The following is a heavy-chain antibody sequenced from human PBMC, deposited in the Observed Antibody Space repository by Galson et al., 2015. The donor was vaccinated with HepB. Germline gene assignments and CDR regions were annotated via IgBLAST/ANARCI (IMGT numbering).Heavy chain of an antibody. CDR3: AKHSHSGTYWGALDI. CDR1: GFTFSDYA. J-gene: IGHJ3*02. D-gene: IGHD1-26*01. V-gene: IGHV3-23*01. CDR2: ITPSGSKS. Sequence: SLRLSCAGSGFTFSDYAMNWVRQAPGKGLEWVSTITPSGSKSYYADSVKGRFTISRDNLKNTLYLQLNSLRAEDTAVYSCAKHSHSGTYWGALDIWGQGTTVAVSS.